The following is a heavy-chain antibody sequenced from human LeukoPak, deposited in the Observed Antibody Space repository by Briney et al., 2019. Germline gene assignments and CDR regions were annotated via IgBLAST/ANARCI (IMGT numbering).Heavy chain of an antibody. CDR1: GFTFSGYW. CDR2: INIDGATT. V-gene: IGHV3-74*01. J-gene: IGHJ5*02. CDR3: VRGAVLIGRWVRP. D-gene: IGHD4/OR15-4a*01. Sequence: PGGSLRLSCAASGFTFSGYWMHWVRQAPGKGLEWVSRINIDGATTNYADSVKGRFTIARDNAKNTLHLQMNRLRAADTAVYYCVRGAVLIGRWVRPWAKGHVVTVFS.